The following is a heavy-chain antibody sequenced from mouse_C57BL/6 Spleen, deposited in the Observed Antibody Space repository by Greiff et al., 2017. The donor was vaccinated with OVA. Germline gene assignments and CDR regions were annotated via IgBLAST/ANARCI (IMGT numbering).Heavy chain of an antibody. CDR3: ARNWPPFTTVGAMDY. Sequence: QVQLQQSGPGLVQPSQSLSITCTVSGFSLTSYGVHWVRQSPGKGLEWLGVLWSGGSTDYNAAFISRLSISKDNSKSQVFFKMNSLQADDTAIYYCARNWPPFTTVGAMDYWGQGTSVTVSS. V-gene: IGHV2-2*01. CDR2: LWSGGST. J-gene: IGHJ4*01. D-gene: IGHD1-1*01. CDR1: GFSLTSYG.